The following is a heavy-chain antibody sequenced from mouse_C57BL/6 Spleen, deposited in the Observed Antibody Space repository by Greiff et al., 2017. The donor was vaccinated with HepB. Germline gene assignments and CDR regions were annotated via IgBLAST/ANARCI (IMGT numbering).Heavy chain of an antibody. Sequence: QVQLKQPGAELVKPGASVKVSCKASGYTFTSYWMHWVKQSPGQGLEWIGRIHPSDSDTNYNQKFKGKATLTVDKSSSTAYMQLSSLTSEDSAVYYCAIFGIGRRGGYYFDYWGQGTTLTVSS. V-gene: IGHV1-74*01. CDR3: AIFGIGRRGGYYFDY. CDR2: IHPSDSDT. CDR1: GYTFTSYW. D-gene: IGHD3-1*01. J-gene: IGHJ2*01.